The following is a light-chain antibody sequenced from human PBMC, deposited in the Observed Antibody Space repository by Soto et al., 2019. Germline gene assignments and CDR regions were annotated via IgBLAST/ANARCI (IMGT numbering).Light chain of an antibody. CDR2: EVS. CDR3: SSYTGSSTLYV. CDR1: SSDIGGYNY. Sequence: ALTQPASVSGSPGQSITISCTGTSSDIGGYNYVSWYQQHPGRVPRLMIFEVSNRPSGVSYRFSGSKSGNTASLTISGLHAEDEADYYCSSYTGSSTLYVFGTVTK. V-gene: IGLV2-14*01. J-gene: IGLJ1*01.